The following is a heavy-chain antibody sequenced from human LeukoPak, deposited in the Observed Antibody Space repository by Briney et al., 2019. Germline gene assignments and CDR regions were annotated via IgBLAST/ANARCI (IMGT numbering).Heavy chain of an antibody. D-gene: IGHD2-2*01. Sequence: GGSLRLSCAASGFTFSSYGMHWVRQAPGEGLEWVAFIRYDGSNKYYADSVKGRFTISRDNSKNTLYLQMNSLRAEDTAVYYCAKRVVPAADAFDIWGQGTMVTVSS. CDR2: IRYDGSNK. CDR1: GFTFSSYG. CDR3: AKRVVPAADAFDI. J-gene: IGHJ3*02. V-gene: IGHV3-30*02.